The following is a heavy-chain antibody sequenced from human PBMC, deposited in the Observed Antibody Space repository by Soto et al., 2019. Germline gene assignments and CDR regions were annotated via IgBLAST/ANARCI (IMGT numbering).Heavy chain of an antibody. Sequence: SETLSLTCTVSGGSISSSSYYWGWIRQPPGKGLEWIGSIYYSGSTYYNPSLKSRVTISVDTSKNQFSLKLSSVTAADTAIYYCATRITVFGLLIPPFDPWGQGTQVTVSS. D-gene: IGHD3-3*01. V-gene: IGHV4-39*01. CDR3: ATRITVFGLLIPPFDP. CDR2: IYYSGST. J-gene: IGHJ5*02. CDR1: GGSISSSSYY.